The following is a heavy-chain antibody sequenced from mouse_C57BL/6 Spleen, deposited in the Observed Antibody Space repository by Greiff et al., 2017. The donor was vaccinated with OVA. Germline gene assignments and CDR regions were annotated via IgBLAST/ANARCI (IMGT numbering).Heavy chain of an antibody. CDR1: GYTFTGYW. J-gene: IGHJ1*03. CDR3: ARRSTMVTTRYWYCDV. CDR2: ILPGSGST. V-gene: IGHV1-9*01. D-gene: IGHD2-2*01. Sequence: VKLQQSGAELMKPGASVKLSCKATGYTFTGYWIEWVKQRPGHGLEWIGEILPGSGSTNYNEKFKGKATFTADTSSNTSYMPLSSLTTEDSAIYYCARRSTMVTTRYWYCDVWGTGTTVTVSS.